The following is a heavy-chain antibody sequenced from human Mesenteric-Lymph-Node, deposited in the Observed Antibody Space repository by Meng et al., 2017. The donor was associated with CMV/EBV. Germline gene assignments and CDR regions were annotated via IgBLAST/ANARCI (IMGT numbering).Heavy chain of an antibody. CDR2: IKQDGSEK. D-gene: IGHD2-15*01. CDR3: ARGWSNSLDV. CDR1: GFPFSDHA. J-gene: IGHJ6*02. V-gene: IGHV3-7*01. Sequence: GESLKISCAASGFPFSDHAMTWVRQAPGKGLEWVANIKQDGSEKYYVDSVRGRFTISRDNAKNSLYLQMNSLRVEDTAVYYCARGWSNSLDVWGQGTTVTVSS.